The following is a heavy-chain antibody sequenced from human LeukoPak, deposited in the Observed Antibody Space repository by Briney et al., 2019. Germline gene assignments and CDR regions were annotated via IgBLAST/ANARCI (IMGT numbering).Heavy chain of an antibody. D-gene: IGHD3-16*01. V-gene: IGHV3-74*01. CDR2: INPEETGT. CDR1: GFTFSTYW. Sequence: GGSLRLSCVGSGFTFSTYWMHWVRQAPAKGLVWVSRINPEETGTNYADSVKGRSTISRDNAKNTLCLQMNSLGAEDTAVYYCARGGLEPVDYWGQGTLVTVSS. CDR3: ARGGLEPVDY. J-gene: IGHJ4*02.